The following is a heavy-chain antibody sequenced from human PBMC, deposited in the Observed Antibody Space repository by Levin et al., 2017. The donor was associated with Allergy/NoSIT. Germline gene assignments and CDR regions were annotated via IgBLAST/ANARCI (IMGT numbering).Heavy chain of an antibody. CDR2: ISGSGSII. D-gene: IGHD2-21*02. CDR1: GFTFSDYY. CDR3: ARMDRCGGDCFILDF. J-gene: IGHJ4*02. Sequence: SCAASGFTFSDYYMTWIRRAPGKGLEWVSYISGSGSIIYYSDSVKGRFTISRDNAENSLYLQLNSLRGEDTAVYFCARMDRCGGDCFILDFWGQGTLVTVSS. V-gene: IGHV3-11*01.